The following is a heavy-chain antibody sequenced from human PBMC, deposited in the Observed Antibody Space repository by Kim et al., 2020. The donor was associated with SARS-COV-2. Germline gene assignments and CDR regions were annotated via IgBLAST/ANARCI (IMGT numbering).Heavy chain of an antibody. J-gene: IGHJ4*02. CDR3: AKDRTQGQMPRYFDY. CDR2: FSGSGGIA. D-gene: IGHD1-1*01. CDR1: GLTFTSYG. Sequence: GGSLRLSCAASGLTFTSYGMSWVRQVPGKGLEWVSGFSGSGGIASYADSVKGRFTISRDNSKDTLYLQMNSLRADDTALYYCAKDRTQGQMPRYFDYWGQGTLVTVSS. V-gene: IGHV3-23*01.